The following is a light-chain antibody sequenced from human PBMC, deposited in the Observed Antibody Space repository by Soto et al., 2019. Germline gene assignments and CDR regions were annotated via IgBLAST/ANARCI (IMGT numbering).Light chain of an antibody. J-gene: IGLJ1*01. Sequence: QSALTQPPSVSGAPGQRVTISCTGSSSNIGAGYDVHWYQQLPGTAPKLLIYGNSNRPSGVPDRLSGSKSGTSASLAITGLQAEDEADYYCQSYDSSLSGYYVFGTGTRSPS. CDR1: SSNIGAGYD. CDR2: GNS. V-gene: IGLV1-40*01. CDR3: QSYDSSLSGYYV.